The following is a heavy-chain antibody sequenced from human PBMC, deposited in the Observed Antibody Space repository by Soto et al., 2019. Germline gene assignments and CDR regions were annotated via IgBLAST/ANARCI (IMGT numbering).Heavy chain of an antibody. CDR3: TRGNGDFAGDFDY. Sequence: QGQLVQSGAEVKKPGASVKVSCKASGYTFNKYSISWVRQAPGQGLEWMGWISASKGNTDFAQKFQGRVTMAIDTSTSTAYMELRSLRSDDTAVFYCTRGNGDFAGDFDYWGQGTLVTVSS. CDR2: ISASKGNT. V-gene: IGHV1-18*04. CDR1: GYTFNKYS. J-gene: IGHJ4*02. D-gene: IGHD4-17*01.